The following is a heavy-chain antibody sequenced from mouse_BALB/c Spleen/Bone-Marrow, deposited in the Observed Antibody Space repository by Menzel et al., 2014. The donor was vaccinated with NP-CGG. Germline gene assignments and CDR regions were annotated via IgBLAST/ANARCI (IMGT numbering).Heavy chain of an antibody. CDR2: ISSGGSNT. V-gene: IGHV5-6*01. J-gene: IGHJ4*01. Sequence: EVKLVESGGDLVKPGGSLKLSCAASGFTFSSYGMSWGRQTPDKRLEWVATISSGGSNTYYPDSVKGRFTISRGNAKNTLYLQMSSLKSEDTAMYYCARHQRYYAMDYWGRGTSVTVSS. CDR1: GFTFSSYG. CDR3: ARHQRYYAMDY.